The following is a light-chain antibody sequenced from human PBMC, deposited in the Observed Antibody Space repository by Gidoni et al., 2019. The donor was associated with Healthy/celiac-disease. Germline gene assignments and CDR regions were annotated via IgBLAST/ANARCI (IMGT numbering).Light chain of an antibody. Sequence: DIQMTQSPSSLSASVGDRVTITCQASQDISNYLNWYQQKPGKAPKLLIDDASNLETGVPSRFSGSGSGTDFTFTISSLQPEDIATYYCQQYDNLPCSFGQGTKLESK. CDR1: QDISNY. J-gene: IGKJ2*04. CDR3: QQYDNLPCS. CDR2: DAS. V-gene: IGKV1-33*01.